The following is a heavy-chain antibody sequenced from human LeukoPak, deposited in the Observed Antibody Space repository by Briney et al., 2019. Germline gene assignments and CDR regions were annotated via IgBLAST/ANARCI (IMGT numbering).Heavy chain of an antibody. Sequence: SSETLSLTCTVSGGSISSSSYYWSWIRQPPGKGLEWIGYIYYSGSTNYNPSLKSRVTISVDTSKNQFSLKLSSVTAADTAVYYCARGLYYYDYYFDYWGQGTLVTVSS. J-gene: IGHJ4*02. D-gene: IGHD3-22*01. V-gene: IGHV4-61*01. CDR2: IYYSGST. CDR1: GGSISSSSYY. CDR3: ARGLYYYDYYFDY.